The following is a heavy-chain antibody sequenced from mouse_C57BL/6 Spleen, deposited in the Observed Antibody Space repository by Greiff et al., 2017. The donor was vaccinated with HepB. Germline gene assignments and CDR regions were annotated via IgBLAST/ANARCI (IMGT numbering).Heavy chain of an antibody. D-gene: IGHD1-1*01. CDR2: IDPSDSET. Sequence: QVQLQQPGAELVRPGSSVKLSCKASGYTFTSYWMHWVKQRPIQGLEWIGNIDPSDSETHYNQKFKDKATLTVDKSSSTAYMQLSSLTSEDSAVYYCARNYYGSPRYFDVWGTGTTVTVSS. V-gene: IGHV1-52*01. CDR1: GYTFTSYW. J-gene: IGHJ1*03. CDR3: ARNYYGSPRYFDV.